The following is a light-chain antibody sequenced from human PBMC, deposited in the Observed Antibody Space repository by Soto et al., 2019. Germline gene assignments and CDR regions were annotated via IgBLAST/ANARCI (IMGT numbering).Light chain of an antibody. J-gene: IGKJ1*01. CDR3: PQYNSYS. CDR2: GAS. CDR1: QDITSG. V-gene: IGKV1-5*01. Sequence: DIQMTQSPSSMSAAICDSVTITCRASQDITSGLACHPQRPARAPKLLIYGASSLQNGVPSRFSGSGSGTEFTLTISSLQPDDFATYYCPQYNSYSFCQVTKVDIK.